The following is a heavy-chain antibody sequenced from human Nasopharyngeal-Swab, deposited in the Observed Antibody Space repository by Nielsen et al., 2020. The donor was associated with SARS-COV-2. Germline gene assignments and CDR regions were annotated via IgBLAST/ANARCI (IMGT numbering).Heavy chain of an antibody. V-gene: IGHV3-23*01. CDR2: VSYTGGRT. D-gene: IGHD3-22*01. J-gene: IGHJ4*02. Sequence: GGSLRLSCAASGFTFRSYAISWVRQAPGKGLEWVSVVSYTGGRTYYADSVKGRFTISRDNSNSTLYLQMISLRPEDTAIYYCAKGDESSGIFDYWGQGTLVTVSS. CDR1: GFTFRSYA. CDR3: AKGDESSGIFDY.